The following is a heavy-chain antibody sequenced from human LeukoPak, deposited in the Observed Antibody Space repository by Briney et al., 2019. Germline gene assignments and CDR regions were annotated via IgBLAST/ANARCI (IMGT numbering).Heavy chain of an antibody. V-gene: IGHV4-4*07. D-gene: IGHD5-12*01. CDR1: GGSISPYF. CDR3: ARVAVATTYFDY. CDR2: IYSTGRS. J-gene: IGHJ4*02. Sequence: SEPLSLTCSVSGGSISPYFWSWIRQPAGKGLEWIGRIYSTGRSTYNSSLESRVTMSVDKSKNQLSLNLISVTAADTAVYYCARVAVATTYFDYWGQGTLVTVSS.